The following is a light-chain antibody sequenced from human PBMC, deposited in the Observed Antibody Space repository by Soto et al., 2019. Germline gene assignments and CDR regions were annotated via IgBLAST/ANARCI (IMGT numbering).Light chain of an antibody. CDR3: QQYNYGPPA. J-gene: IGKJ5*01. CDR1: QSVSGN. V-gene: IGKV3-15*01. CDR2: GAS. Sequence: EIVMTQSPATLSVSPGERAALSGRASQSVSGNLAWYQQTPGQAPRLLFYGASTRATGIPARFSGSGFGTEFTLTISSLKSEDFAVYYCQQYNYGPPAFGQGTRLEIK.